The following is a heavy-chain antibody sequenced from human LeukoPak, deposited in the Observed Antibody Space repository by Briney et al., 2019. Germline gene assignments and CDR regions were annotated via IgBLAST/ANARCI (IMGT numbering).Heavy chain of an antibody. CDR2: ISGSGGST. D-gene: IGHD3-16*02. CDR3: ARDHYDYVWGSYRYSDY. V-gene: IGHV3-23*01. J-gene: IGHJ4*02. Sequence: GGSLRLSCAASGFTFSSYAMSWVRQAPGKGLEWVSAISGSGGSTYYADSVKGRFTISRDNSKNTLYLQMNSLRAEDTAVYYCARDHYDYVWGSYRYSDYWGQGTLVTVSS. CDR1: GFTFSSYA.